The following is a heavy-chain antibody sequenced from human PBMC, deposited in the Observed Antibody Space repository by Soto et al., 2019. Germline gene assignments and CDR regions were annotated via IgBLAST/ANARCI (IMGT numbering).Heavy chain of an antibody. CDR3: ARNAEGGYDILTGYYPWFDT. V-gene: IGHV1-2*04. D-gene: IGHD3-9*01. CDR1: GNTFTGYY. Sequence: QVQLVQSGAEVKKPGASVKVSCKASGNTFTGYYMHWVRQSPVQGLEWMGWINPNSGRTNYAQKFQGWVTLTRDTSISTAYVELSRLRSDGTAVYYGARNAEGGYDILTGYYPWFDTWGQGTLVTVSS. J-gene: IGHJ5*02. CDR2: INPNSGRT.